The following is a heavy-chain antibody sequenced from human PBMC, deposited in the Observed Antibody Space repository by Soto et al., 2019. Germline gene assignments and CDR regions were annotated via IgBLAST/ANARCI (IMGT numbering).Heavy chain of an antibody. V-gene: IGHV3-13*01. CDR1: GFTFSTYD. CDR3: ARQASYWHGGGGWFDP. D-gene: IGHD2-8*02. Sequence: GGSLRLSCAASGFTFSTYDMHWVRQPTGKGLEWVAAIGTQHDAYYPDSVKGRFTISRENAKNSLYLQMNSLRAGDTGVYYCARQASYWHGGGGWFDPWGQGTLVTVSS. CDR2: IGTQHDA. J-gene: IGHJ5*02.